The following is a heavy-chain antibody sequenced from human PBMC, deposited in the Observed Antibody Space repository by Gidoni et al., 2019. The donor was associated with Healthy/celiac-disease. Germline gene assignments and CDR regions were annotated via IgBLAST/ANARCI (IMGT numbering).Heavy chain of an antibody. CDR2: IYWDDDK. D-gene: IGHD3-10*01. J-gene: IGHJ5*02. V-gene: IGHV2-5*02. CDR1: GFSLSTSGVG. CDR3: AHRFLLPRGEQQNWFVP. Sequence: QITLKESGPTLVKPTQTLTLTCTFSGFSLSTSGVGVGWIRQPPGKALELLARIYWDDDKRYSPSLKSRLTITKDTSKNQVVLTMTNMDPVDTATYYCAHRFLLPRGEQQNWFVPWGQGTLVTVSS.